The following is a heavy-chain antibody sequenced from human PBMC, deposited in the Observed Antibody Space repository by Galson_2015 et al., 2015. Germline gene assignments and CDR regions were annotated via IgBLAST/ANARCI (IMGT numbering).Heavy chain of an antibody. CDR1: GVSIRSFH. V-gene: IGHV4-59*01. D-gene: IGHD6-19*01. CDR3: ARLPIEVAGSWMYYFDY. J-gene: IGHJ4*02. CDR2: IYHSATT. Sequence: SETLSLTCTVSGVSIRSFHWTWIRQSPGKGLEWIGYIYHSATTNYNPSLSRRLTMSLDTSKNQFSLRLTSVTAADTAVYYCARLPIEVAGSWMYYFDYWGQGILVTVSS.